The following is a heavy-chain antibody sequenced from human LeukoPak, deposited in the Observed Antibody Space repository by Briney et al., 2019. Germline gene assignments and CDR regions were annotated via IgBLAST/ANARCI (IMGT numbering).Heavy chain of an antibody. J-gene: IGHJ4*02. V-gene: IGHV4-34*01. D-gene: IGHD3-9*01. CDR3: ARGRTYYDILTRLRSYFDY. CDR1: GGSFSGYY. Sequence: SETLSLTCAVYGGSFSGYYWSWIRQPPGKGLEWIGEINHSGSTNYNPSLKSRVTISVDTSKNQFSLKLSSVTAADTAVYYCARGRTYYDILTRLRSYFDYWGQGTLVTVSS. CDR2: INHSGST.